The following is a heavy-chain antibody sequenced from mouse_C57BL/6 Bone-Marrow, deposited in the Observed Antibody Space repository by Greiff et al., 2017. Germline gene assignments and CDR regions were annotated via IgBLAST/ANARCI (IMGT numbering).Heavy chain of an antibody. Sequence: EVQGVESGGDLVKPGGSLKLSCAASGFTFSSYGMSWVRQTPDKRLEWVATISSGGSYTYYPDSVKGRFTISRDNAKNTLYLQMSSLKSEDTAMYYCARLLRCAYWGQGTLVTVSA. CDR2: ISSGGSYT. CDR3: ARLLRCAY. J-gene: IGHJ3*01. V-gene: IGHV5-6*01. D-gene: IGHD1-1*01. CDR1: GFTFSSYG.